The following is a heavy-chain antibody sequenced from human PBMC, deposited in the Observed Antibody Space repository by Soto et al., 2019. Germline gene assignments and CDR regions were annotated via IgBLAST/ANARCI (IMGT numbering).Heavy chain of an antibody. Sequence: GESLGLACAASGVTFSSYAMSWVRQAPGKGVEWVSAISGSGGSTYYADSVKGRFTIYRDNSKNTLYLQMNSLRAEDTAVYYCATSITMVRRYYGMEVWGQGTTVTVSS. CDR1: GVTFSSYA. D-gene: IGHD3-10*01. CDR3: ATSITMVRRYYGMEV. V-gene: IGHV3-23*01. J-gene: IGHJ6*02. CDR2: ISGSGGST.